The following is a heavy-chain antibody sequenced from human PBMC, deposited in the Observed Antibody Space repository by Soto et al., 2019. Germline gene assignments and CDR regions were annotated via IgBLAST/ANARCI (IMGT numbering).Heavy chain of an antibody. CDR3: ARVGSGGVYYYDSSGYYYDY. Sequence: GASVKVSCKASGYTFTSYAMHWVRQAPGQRLEWMGWINAGNGNTKYSQKFQGRVTITRDTSASTAYMELSSLRSEDTAVYYCARVGSGGVYYYDSSGYYYDYWGQGTLVTVS. D-gene: IGHD3-22*01. J-gene: IGHJ4*02. CDR1: GYTFTSYA. V-gene: IGHV1-3*01. CDR2: INAGNGNT.